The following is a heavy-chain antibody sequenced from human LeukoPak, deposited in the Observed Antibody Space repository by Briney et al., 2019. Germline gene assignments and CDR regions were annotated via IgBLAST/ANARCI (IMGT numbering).Heavy chain of an antibody. CDR2: INHNSGAK. D-gene: IGHD1-26*01. V-gene: IGHV1-2*02. J-gene: IGHJ4*02. CDR3: ARRGSYYASDY. CDR1: GYTFIDYY. Sequence: ASVKVSCKASGYTFIDYYMYWVRRDPGQGLEWMGWINHNSGAKNYAQKFQGRVTMTRDTSISTAYMELSRLRSDDTAVYYCARRGSYYASDYWGQGTLVTVSS.